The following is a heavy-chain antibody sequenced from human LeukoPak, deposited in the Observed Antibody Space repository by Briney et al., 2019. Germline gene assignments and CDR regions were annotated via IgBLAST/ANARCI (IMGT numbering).Heavy chain of an antibody. V-gene: IGHV7-4-1*02. CDR2: INTNTGNP. CDR3: ARDQGIDERAAAGEGGDY. D-gene: IGHD6-13*01. Sequence: ASVKVSCKASGYTFTSYAMNWVRQAPGQGLEWMGWINTNTGNPTYAQGFTGRFVFSLDTSVSTAYLQISSLKAEDTAVYYCARDQGIDERAAAGEGGDYWGQGTLVTVSS. CDR1: GYTFTSYA. J-gene: IGHJ4*02.